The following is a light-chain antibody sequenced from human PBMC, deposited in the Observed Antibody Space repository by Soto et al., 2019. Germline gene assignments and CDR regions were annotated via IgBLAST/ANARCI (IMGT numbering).Light chain of an antibody. CDR1: QSVASRN. V-gene: IGKV3-20*01. CDR3: QHFGKSLWT. CDR2: CAS. Sequence: EIVLTQSPGTLSLSPGERATLSCRASQSVASRNLAWYQQKSGQAPRLLIYCASSRAIHTPDRFSGSGSGTDLKLPISGLEPEDFEVYYCQHFGKSLWTFGQGTKV. J-gene: IGKJ1*01.